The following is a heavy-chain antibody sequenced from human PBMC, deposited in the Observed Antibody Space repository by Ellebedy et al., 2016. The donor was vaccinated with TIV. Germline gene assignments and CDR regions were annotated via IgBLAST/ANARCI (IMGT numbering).Heavy chain of an antibody. CDR3: AREVVVVAANRVNYGMDV. Sequence: GESLKISCAASGFTFSSYSMNWVRQAPGKGLEWVSSLSSSSSYIYYADSVKGRFTISRDNAKNSLYLQMNSLRAEDTAVYYCAREVVVVAANRVNYGMDVWGQGTTVTVSS. CDR1: GFTFSSYS. V-gene: IGHV3-21*01. CDR2: LSSSSSYI. D-gene: IGHD2-15*01. J-gene: IGHJ6*02.